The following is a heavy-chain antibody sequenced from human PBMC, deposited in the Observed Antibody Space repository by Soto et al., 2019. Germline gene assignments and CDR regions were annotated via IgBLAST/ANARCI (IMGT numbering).Heavy chain of an antibody. V-gene: IGHV3-7*01. CDR2: IKQDGSEK. J-gene: IGHJ6*03. CDR1: GFTFSSYW. Sequence: EVQLVESGGGLVQPGGSLRLSCAASGFTFSSYWMSWVRQAPGKGLEWVANIKQDGSEKYYVDSVKGRFTISRDNAKNSLYLQMNSLRAEDTAVYYCARVPFYYYYYMDVWGKGTTVTVSS. CDR3: ARVPFYYYYYMDV.